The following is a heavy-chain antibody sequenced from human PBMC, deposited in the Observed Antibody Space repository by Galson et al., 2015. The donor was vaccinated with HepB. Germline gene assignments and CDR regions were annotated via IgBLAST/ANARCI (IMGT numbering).Heavy chain of an antibody. CDR1: GDSVSSNSAT. Sequence: CAISGDSVSSNSATWNWIRQSPSRGLEWLGRTYYRSKWYNDYAASVKSRITINPDTSKSQFSLQMKSVTPEDTAVYYCAREDGGTNRPAEYFRHWGQGTPVTVSS. V-gene: IGHV6-1*01. CDR2: TYYRSKWYN. CDR3: AREDGGTNRPAEYFRH. D-gene: IGHD1-26*01. J-gene: IGHJ1*01.